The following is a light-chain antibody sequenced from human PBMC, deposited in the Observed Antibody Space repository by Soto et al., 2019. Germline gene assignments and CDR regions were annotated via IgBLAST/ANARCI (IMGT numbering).Light chain of an antibody. V-gene: IGKV1-39*01. CDR1: QSISTY. J-gene: IGKJ1*01. CDR3: QQSSTSLWT. CDR2: RAS. Sequence: DIQMTQSPSSLSASVGDTITITCRAGQSISTYLNWYQQKPGRAPRLLIYRASTLQGGVPSRFSGSGSGTDFTLTIRGLEPEDFATYYCQQSSTSLWTFGQGTKVEFK.